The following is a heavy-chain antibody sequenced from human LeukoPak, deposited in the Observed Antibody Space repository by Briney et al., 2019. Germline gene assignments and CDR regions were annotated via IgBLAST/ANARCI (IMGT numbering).Heavy chain of an antibody. J-gene: IGHJ4*02. CDR1: GGSISSSSYY. Sequence: SETLSLTCTVSGGSISSSSYYWGWIRQPPGTGLEWIGSIYYSGSTYYNPSLKSRVTISVDTSKNQFSLKLSSVTAADTAVYYCARDTDAYFDYWGQGTLVTVSS. CDR2: IYYSGST. CDR3: ARDTDAYFDY. V-gene: IGHV4-39*07.